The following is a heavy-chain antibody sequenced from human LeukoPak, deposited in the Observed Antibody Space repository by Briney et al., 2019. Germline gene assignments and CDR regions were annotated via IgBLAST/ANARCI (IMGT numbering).Heavy chain of an antibody. D-gene: IGHD6-13*01. CDR2: ISSSGSTI. CDR1: GFTFSNYW. V-gene: IGHV3-48*04. J-gene: IGHJ4*02. Sequence: GGSLRLSCAASGFTFSNYWMSWVRQAPERGLEWVSYISSSGSTIYYADSVKGRFTISRDNAKNSLYLQMNSLRAEDTAVYYCARDPDSSSWTFDYWGQGTLVTVSS. CDR3: ARDPDSSSWTFDY.